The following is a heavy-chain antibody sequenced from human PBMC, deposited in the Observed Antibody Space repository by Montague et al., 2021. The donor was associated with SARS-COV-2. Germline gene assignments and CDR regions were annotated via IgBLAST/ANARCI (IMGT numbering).Heavy chain of an antibody. CDR1: GFTVSSYS. CDR3: ARSVGQNVVVVAATVENMDV. CDR2: ISSDGSNQ. J-gene: IGHJ6*02. D-gene: IGHD2-15*01. Sequence: SLRLSCAASGFTVSSYSLHWVRQAPGKGLEWVSRISSDGSNQCYTYSXXVLFPISRDNAKNTLYLQMNSLRAEDTAVSYCARSVGQNVVVVAATVENMDVWGQGTTVTVSS. V-gene: IGHV3-74*01.